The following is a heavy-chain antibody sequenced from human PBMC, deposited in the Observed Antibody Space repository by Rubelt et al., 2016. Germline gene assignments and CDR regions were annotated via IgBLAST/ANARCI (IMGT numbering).Heavy chain of an antibody. CDR3: ARGLDLHYWNFDV. D-gene: IGHD1-1*01. CDR1: GYNFKAYV. Sequence: QAQLVQSGSELKKPGASVKVSCPASGYNFKAYVINWVRQAPGQGLEWMGWININTESRMFAQGFTGRVAFSVDTSVSTAYLEISSLRSEDTAIYYCARGLDLHYWNFDVWGRGTLVTVSS. CDR2: ININTESR. J-gene: IGHJ2*01. V-gene: IGHV7-4-1*02.